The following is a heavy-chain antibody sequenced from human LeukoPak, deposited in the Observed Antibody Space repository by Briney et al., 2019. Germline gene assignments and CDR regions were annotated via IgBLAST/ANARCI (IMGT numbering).Heavy chain of an antibody. D-gene: IGHD3-22*01. J-gene: IGHJ3*02. CDR2: IIPILGIA. Sequence: ASVKVSCKASGGTFSSYAISWVRQAPGQGLEWMGRIIPILGIANYAQKFQGRVTITADKSTSTAYMELSSLRSEDTAVYYCARGIPIYDSSGYCAFDIWGQGTMVTVSS. CDR1: GGTFSSYA. V-gene: IGHV1-69*04. CDR3: ARGIPIYDSSGYCAFDI.